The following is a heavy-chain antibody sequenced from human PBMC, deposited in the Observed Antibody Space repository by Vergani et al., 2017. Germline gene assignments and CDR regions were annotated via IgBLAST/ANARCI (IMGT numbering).Heavy chain of an antibody. CDR3: ARGPYYDFWSGYYSDPNWFDP. V-gene: IGHV4-30-4*08. J-gene: IGHJ5*02. CDR2: IYYSGST. Sequence: QVQLQESGPGLVKPSQTLSLTCTVSGGSISSGDYYWSWIRQPPGKGLEWIGYIYYSGSTYYNPSLKSRVTRSVDTSKNQFSLKLSSVTAADTAVYYCARGPYYDFWSGYYSDPNWFDPWGQGTLVTVSS. CDR1: GGSISSGDYY. D-gene: IGHD3-3*01.